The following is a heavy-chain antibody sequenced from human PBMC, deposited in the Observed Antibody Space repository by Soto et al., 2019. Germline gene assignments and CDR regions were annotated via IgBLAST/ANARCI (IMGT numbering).Heavy chain of an antibody. V-gene: IGHV4-39*01. J-gene: IGHJ4*02. Sequence: PSETLSLTCTVSGDSISTADYYWSWIRQPPGKGLEWIGCIYYSGTTYYNPSLKGRVTISVDTSKNQFSLKLSSVTAADTAVYYCASPPTPGSSGSPIFDYWGQGTLVTVSS. D-gene: IGHD3-10*01. CDR1: GDSISTADYY. CDR2: IYYSGTT. CDR3: ASPPTPGSSGSPIFDY.